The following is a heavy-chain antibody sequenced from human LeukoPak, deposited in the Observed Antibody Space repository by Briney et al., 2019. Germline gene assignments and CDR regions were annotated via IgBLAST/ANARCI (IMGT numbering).Heavy chain of an antibody. CDR2: ISSSSSTI. V-gene: IGHV3-48*01. D-gene: IGHD3-10*01. Sequence: GGSLRLSCAASGFTFSRYSMIWVRQAPGKGLQWVSYISSSSSTIYYADSAKGRFTISRDNAKNSLFLQMSSLRVEDTAVYFCARGSFHYYPYFWGQGTLVTVSS. J-gene: IGHJ4*02. CDR1: GFTFSRYS. CDR3: ARGSFHYYPYF.